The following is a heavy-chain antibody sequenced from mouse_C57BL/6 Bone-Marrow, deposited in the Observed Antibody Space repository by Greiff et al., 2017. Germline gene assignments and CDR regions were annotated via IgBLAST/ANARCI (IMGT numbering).Heavy chain of an antibody. CDR2: IWSGGSP. D-gene: IGHD2-3*01. V-gene: IGHV2-2*01. Sequence: VILVESGPGLVQPSQSLSITCTVSGFSLTSYGVHWVRQSPGKGLEWLGVIWSGGSPDHHAAFISRTSISKEKSKRQVFFKMNSLQADDTAIEYCARNWLLRGYWGQGTTLTVSS. J-gene: IGHJ2*01. CDR3: ARNWLLRGY. CDR1: GFSLTSYG.